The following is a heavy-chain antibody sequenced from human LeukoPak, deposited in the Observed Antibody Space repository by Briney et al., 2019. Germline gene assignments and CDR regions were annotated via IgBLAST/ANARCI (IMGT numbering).Heavy chain of an antibody. CDR3: ARRIPRTTHYYMVV. Sequence: PSETLSLTCAVYGGSFGGYYWSWIRQPPGKGLEWIGEINHSGSTNYNPSLKSRVTISVDTSKNQFSLKLSSVTAADTAVYYCARRIPRTTHYYMVVWGKGTTVTISS. V-gene: IGHV4-34*01. CDR1: GGSFGGYY. J-gene: IGHJ6*03. D-gene: IGHD2-2*01. CDR2: INHSGST.